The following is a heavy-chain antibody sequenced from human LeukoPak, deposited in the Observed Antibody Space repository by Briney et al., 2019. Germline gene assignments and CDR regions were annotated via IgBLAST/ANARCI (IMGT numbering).Heavy chain of an antibody. CDR3: AKDPPEYQLLPGWFDP. V-gene: IGHV3-30*02. D-gene: IGHD2-2*01. CDR2: IRYDGSNK. Sequence: GGSLRLSCAASGFTFSSCGMHWVRQAPGKGLEWVAFIRYDGSNKYYADSVKGRFTIPRDNSKNTLYLQMNSLRAEDTAVYYCAKDPPEYQLLPGWFDPWGQGTLVTVSS. J-gene: IGHJ5*02. CDR1: GFTFSSCG.